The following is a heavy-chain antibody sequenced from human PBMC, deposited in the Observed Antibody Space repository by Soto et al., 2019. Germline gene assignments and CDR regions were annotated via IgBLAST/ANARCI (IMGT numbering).Heavy chain of an antibody. CDR1: GFSLSTSEMC. D-gene: IGHD6-6*01. CDR3: ARMEVCISARPVEEAPWFDS. V-gene: IGHV2-70*01. CDR2: IDWDDDK. Sequence: SGPTLVNPTQTLTLTCTFSGFSLSTSEMCVSWIRQPPGKALEWLALIDWDDDKYYSTSLKTRLTISKDTSKNQVVLTMTNMDPVDTATYYFARMEVCISARPVEEAPWFDSRGQGTLVTVSS. J-gene: IGHJ5*01.